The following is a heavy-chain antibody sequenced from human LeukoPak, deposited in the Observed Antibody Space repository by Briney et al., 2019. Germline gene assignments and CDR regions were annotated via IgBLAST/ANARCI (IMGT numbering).Heavy chain of an antibody. V-gene: IGHV4-59*01. CDR1: GGSISSYY. CDR2: ISYSGST. J-gene: IGHJ4*02. CDR3: ARYVWGSYPTFEDY. Sequence: ESGPTLVNPSETLSLTCTVSGGSISSYYWSWIRQPPGKGLEWIGYISYSGSTNYNPSPKSRVTISVDTSKNQFSLKLSSVTAADTAVYYCARYVWGSYPTFEDYWGQGTLVTVSS. D-gene: IGHD3-16*02.